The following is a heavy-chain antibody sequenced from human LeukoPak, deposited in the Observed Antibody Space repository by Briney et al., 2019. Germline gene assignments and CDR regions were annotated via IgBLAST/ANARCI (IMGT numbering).Heavy chain of an antibody. Sequence: PSQTLSLTCTVSGGSISSGSYYWSWIRQPAGKGLEWIGRIYTSGSTNYNPSLKSRVTISADTSKNQFSLKLSSVTAADTAVYYCARDYYGSGSYSYYFDYWGQGTLVTVSS. V-gene: IGHV4-61*02. CDR2: IYTSGST. CDR1: GGSISSGSYY. D-gene: IGHD3-10*01. J-gene: IGHJ4*02. CDR3: ARDYYGSGSYSYYFDY.